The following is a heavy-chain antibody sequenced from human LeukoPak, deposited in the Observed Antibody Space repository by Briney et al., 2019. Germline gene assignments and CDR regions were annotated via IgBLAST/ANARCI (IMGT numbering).Heavy chain of an antibody. V-gene: IGHV3-48*01. CDR2: ISSSSRTV. Sequence: GGSLRLSCAASGFAFSACAMNWVRQAPGKGLEWVSYISSSSRTVFYADSVRGRFTVSRDNARNSLYLQMNSLRAEDTAVYYCARIYDGSGSYYNTIDYWGQGTLVTVSS. D-gene: IGHD3-10*01. CDR3: ARIYDGSGSYYNTIDY. CDR1: GFAFSACA. J-gene: IGHJ4*02.